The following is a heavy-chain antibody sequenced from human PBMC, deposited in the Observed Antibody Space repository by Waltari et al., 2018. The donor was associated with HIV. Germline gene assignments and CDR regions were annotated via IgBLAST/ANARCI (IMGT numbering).Heavy chain of an antibody. CDR2: VKIDGVTT. D-gene: IGHD1-26*01. V-gene: IGHV3-74*03. J-gene: IGHJ3*02. CDR1: GFSISNYW. Sequence: EEKLVESGGGLVQPGGSLLLSCAASGFSISNYWMHWVRQAPGKGLECVAFVKIDGVTTKYADSVKGRFTISRDNAKNTVYLQMNSLRAEDTAVYYCATGAIDAFEIWGQGTKVTVSS. CDR3: ATGAIDAFEI.